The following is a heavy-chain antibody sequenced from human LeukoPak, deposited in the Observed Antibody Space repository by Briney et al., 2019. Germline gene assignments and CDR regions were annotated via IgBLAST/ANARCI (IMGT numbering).Heavy chain of an antibody. CDR3: AKDLWPISGYDLADY. Sequence: GTSLRLSCAASGFTFSFHGMHWVRQAPGKGLEWVGLISFDGSNQYYADSVKGRFTISRDNSKNTLYLQMNSLRAEDTAVYYCAKDLWPISGYDLADYWGQGTLVTVSS. CDR2: ISFDGSNQ. D-gene: IGHD5-12*01. V-gene: IGHV3-30*18. CDR1: GFTFSFHG. J-gene: IGHJ4*02.